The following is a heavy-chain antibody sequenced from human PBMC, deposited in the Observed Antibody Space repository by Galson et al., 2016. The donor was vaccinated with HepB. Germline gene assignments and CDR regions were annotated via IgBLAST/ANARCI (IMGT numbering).Heavy chain of an antibody. D-gene: IGHD1-26*01. CDR3: AIPKMGAIGGMDV. Sequence: QSGAEVKEPGESLRISCQTSGYTFSSLWIGWVRQMPGKGLEWMGIIYPGDSDTRYSPSFQGQVNISADKSISTAYLQWSSLKASDTAMYYCAIPKMGAIGGMDVWGQGTTVTVSS. CDR1: GYTFSSLW. J-gene: IGHJ6*02. V-gene: IGHV5-51*01. CDR2: IYPGDSDT.